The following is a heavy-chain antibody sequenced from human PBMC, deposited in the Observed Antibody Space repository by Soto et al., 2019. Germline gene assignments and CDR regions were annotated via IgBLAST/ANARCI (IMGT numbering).Heavy chain of an antibody. V-gene: IGHV3-33*01. D-gene: IGHD5-12*01. CDR3: VRAAGYSGNDYVYYYGMDV. Sequence: QVQLVESGGGVVQPGRSLRLSCAASGFTFSSYGMHWVRQAPGKGLEWVALVWYDGGNKYYADSVKGRVTISRDNSKNPLYEKMHSMRDEDTAVYYCVRAAGYSGNDYVYYYGMDVWGQGTTVTVSS. J-gene: IGHJ6*02. CDR1: GFTFSSYG. CDR2: VWYDGGNK.